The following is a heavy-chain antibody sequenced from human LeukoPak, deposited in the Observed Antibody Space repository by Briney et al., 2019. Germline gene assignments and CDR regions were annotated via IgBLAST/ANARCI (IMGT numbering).Heavy chain of an antibody. CDR1: GYTFTGFY. Sequence: SVKVSCNASGYTFTGFYMHWVRQAPGQRLEWMGGIIPIFGTANYAQKFQGRVTITADESTSTAYMELSSLRSEDTAVYYCARTPYGDYYFDYWGQGTLVTVSS. CDR2: IIPIFGTA. D-gene: IGHD4-17*01. CDR3: ARTPYGDYYFDY. V-gene: IGHV1-69*13. J-gene: IGHJ4*02.